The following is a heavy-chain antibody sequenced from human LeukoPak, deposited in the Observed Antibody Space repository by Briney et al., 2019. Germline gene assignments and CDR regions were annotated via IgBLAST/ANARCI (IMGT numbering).Heavy chain of an antibody. D-gene: IGHD3-3*01. CDR2: IYYSGST. V-gene: IGHV4-59*11. CDR1: GGSISSHY. CDR3: ARVEDFWSGYYRNDAFDI. J-gene: IGHJ3*02. Sequence: SETLSLTCTVSGGSISSHYWSWIRQPPGKGLEWIGYIYYSGSTNYYPSLKSRVTISVDTSKNQFSLKLSSVTAADTAVYYCARVEDFWSGYYRNDAFDIWGQGTMVTVSS.